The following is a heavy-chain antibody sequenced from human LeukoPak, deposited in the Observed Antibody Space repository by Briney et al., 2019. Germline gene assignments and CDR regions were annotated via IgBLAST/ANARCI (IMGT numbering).Heavy chain of an antibody. CDR2: ISYDGSNK. CDR3: ARDRDVFDI. Sequence: GGSLRLSCAASGFTFSSYAMHWVRQAPGKGLEWVAVISYDGSNKYYADSVKGRFTISRDNSKNTLYLQMNSLRAEDTAVYYCARDRDVFDIWAKGQWSPSLQ. CDR1: GFTFSSYA. V-gene: IGHV3-30*04. J-gene: IGHJ3*02.